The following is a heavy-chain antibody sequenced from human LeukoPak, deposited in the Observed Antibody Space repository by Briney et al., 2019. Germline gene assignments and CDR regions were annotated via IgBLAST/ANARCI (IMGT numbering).Heavy chain of an antibody. J-gene: IGHJ4*02. CDR3: AKSRGSGLFDY. CDR1: GFTFDDYG. D-gene: IGHD3-10*01. Sequence: AGSLRLSCAASGFTFDDYGMSWVRQAPGKGLEWVSGINWNGGSTGYADSVKGRFTISRDNSKNTLYLQMNSLRAEDTAVYYCAKSRGSGLFDYWGQGTLVTVAS. V-gene: IGHV3-20*04. CDR2: INWNGGST.